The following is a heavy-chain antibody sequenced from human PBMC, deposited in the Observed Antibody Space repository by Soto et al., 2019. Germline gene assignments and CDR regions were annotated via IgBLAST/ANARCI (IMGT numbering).Heavy chain of an antibody. D-gene: IGHD3-9*01. CDR2: IFWDDDK. CDR3: AHRPPLLDSPRPYYFDY. CDR1: GFSLSTSGVG. Sequence: SGPTLVNPTQTLTLTCTFSGFSLSTSGVGVGWIRQPPGKALEWLALIFWDDDKRYSPSLKSRLTITKDTSKNQVVLTMTNMDPVDTATYYCAHRPPLLDSPRPYYFDYWGQGTLVTVSS. J-gene: IGHJ4*02. V-gene: IGHV2-5*02.